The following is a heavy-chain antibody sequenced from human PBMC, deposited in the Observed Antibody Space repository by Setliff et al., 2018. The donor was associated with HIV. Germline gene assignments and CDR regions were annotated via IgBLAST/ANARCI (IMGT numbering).Heavy chain of an antibody. CDR2: IDPSDSYT. V-gene: IGHV5-10-1*01. CDR3: ATTRGYCSGGSCYSPPYMDV. D-gene: IGHD2-15*01. Sequence: PGESLKLSCKGSGHSFTSYWISWVRQMPGKGLEWMGRIDPSDSYTDYSPSFQGHVTISADKSISTAYLQWSSLKASDTAMYYCATTRGYCSGGSCYSPPYMDVWGKGTKVTVSS. CDR1: GHSFTSYW. J-gene: IGHJ6*03.